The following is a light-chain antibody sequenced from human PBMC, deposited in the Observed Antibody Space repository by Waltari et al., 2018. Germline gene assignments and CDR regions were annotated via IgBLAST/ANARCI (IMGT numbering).Light chain of an antibody. CDR1: NIGTTS. CDR3: HRWVDSRGHLLV. Sequence: SYVLTQPPSVAVAPGETATLTCGGNNIGTTSVHWYQRKPSQAPALVVYDDSDRPSGSPARFSGSNSGNTATLTSARGEAWDAAVYFWHRWVDSRGHLLVFGEGTNLTVL. CDR2: DDS. J-gene: IGLJ3*02. V-gene: IGLV3-21*02.